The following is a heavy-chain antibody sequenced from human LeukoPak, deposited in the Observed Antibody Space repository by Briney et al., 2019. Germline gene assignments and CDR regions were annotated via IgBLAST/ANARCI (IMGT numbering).Heavy chain of an antibody. CDR2: IYSGGST. Sequence: GGSLRLSCAASGFTVSSNYMSWVRQAPGKGLGWVSVIYSGGSTYYADSVKGRFTISRDNSKNTLYLQMNSLRAEDTAVYYCARVVPAAKNYYYCGMDVWGQRTTVTVS. J-gene: IGHJ6*02. D-gene: IGHD2-2*01. CDR3: ARVVPAAKNYYYCGMDV. V-gene: IGHV3-53*01. CDR1: GFTVSSNY.